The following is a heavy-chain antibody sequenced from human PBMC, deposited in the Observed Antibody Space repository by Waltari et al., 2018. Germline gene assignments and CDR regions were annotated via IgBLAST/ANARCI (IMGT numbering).Heavy chain of an antibody. CDR1: GYTFTGYY. V-gene: IGHV1-2*02. Sequence: QVQLVQSGAEVKKPGASVKVSCKASGYTFTGYYMHWVRQAPGQGLEWMGGIDPHSGGTNYAQKCQGRVTMTRDMSISTGYMELSRLTSDDTAVYFCTRDGVRAGIVDQWGQGTLVTVSS. D-gene: IGHD3-22*01. CDR3: TRDGVRAGIVDQ. CDR2: IDPHSGGT. J-gene: IGHJ4*02.